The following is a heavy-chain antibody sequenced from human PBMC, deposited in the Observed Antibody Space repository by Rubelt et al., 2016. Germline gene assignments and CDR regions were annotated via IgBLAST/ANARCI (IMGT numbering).Heavy chain of an antibody. CDR2: INPNSGGT. CDR1: GYTFTGYY. J-gene: IGHJ6*02. Sequence: QVQLVQSGAEVKKPGASVKVSCKASGYTFTGYYMHWVRQAPGQGLAWMGRINPNSGGTNYAQKCQGRVTMTRDTSISTAYMELSRLRSDDTAVYYCAREGDYYYGMDVWGQGTTVTVSS. D-gene: IGHD3-16*01. CDR3: AREGDYYYGMDV. V-gene: IGHV1-2*06.